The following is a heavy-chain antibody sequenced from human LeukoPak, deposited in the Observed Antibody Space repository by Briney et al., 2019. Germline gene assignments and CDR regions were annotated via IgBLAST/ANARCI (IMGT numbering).Heavy chain of an antibody. J-gene: IGHJ4*02. CDR1: GFTFSNYA. CDR2: ISGSGGST. D-gene: IGHD3-22*01. V-gene: IGHV3-23*01. CDR3: ARGVDYYENSGTIDY. Sequence: GGSLRLSCAASGFTFSNYAMSWVRQAPGKGLEWVSAISGSGGSTYYEDSVKGRFTISRDNSKNTLYLQMNSLRAEDTAVYYCARGVDYYENSGTIDYWGQGTLVTVSS.